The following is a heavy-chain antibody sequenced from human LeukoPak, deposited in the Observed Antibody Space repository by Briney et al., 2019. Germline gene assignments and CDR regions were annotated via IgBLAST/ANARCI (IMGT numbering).Heavy chain of an antibody. J-gene: IGHJ4*02. CDR2: IYYSGST. CDR3: ARHRFYYYDSSGSDY. Sequence: PSETLSLTCNVSGGSIRGYYWGWIRQAPGKGLEWIGSIYYSGSTYYNPSLKSRVTISVDTSKNQFSLKLSSVTAADTAVYYCARHRFYYYDSSGSDYWGQGTLVTVSS. D-gene: IGHD3-22*01. CDR1: GGSIRGYY. V-gene: IGHV4-39*01.